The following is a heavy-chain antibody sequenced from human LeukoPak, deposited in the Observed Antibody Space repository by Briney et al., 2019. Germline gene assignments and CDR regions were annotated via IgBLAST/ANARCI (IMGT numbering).Heavy chain of an antibody. CDR2: IIPILGIA. V-gene: IGHV1-69*04. Sequence: ASVKVSCKASGGTFSSYAISWVRQAPGQGLEWMGRIIPILGIANYAQKFQGRVTITADKSTSTAYMELGSLRSEDTAVYYCASSTITGTNNWFDPWGQGTLVTVSS. D-gene: IGHD1-7*01. J-gene: IGHJ5*02. CDR3: ASSTITGTNNWFDP. CDR1: GGTFSSYA.